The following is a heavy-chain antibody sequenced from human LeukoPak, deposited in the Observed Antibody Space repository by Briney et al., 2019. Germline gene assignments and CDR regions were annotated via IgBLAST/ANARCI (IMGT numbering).Heavy chain of an antibody. V-gene: IGHV1-2*02. Sequence: GASVKVSCKASGYIFTDYYVHWIRQAPGHGLEWMGWINPKTGATGTAPLFKGRVSMSRDTSICTTYMDLSSLTSDDTAVYYCARDFMRGSSFAYRLLEYWGQGTLVTVSS. CDR2: INPKTGAT. CDR1: GYIFTDYY. D-gene: IGHD3-16*01. J-gene: IGHJ4*02. CDR3: ARDFMRGSSFAYRLLEY.